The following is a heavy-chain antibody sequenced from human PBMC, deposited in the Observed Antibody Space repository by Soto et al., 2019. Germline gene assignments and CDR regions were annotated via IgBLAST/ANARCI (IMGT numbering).Heavy chain of an antibody. D-gene: IGHD6-19*01. CDR3: ASPQQWLGQRGDFDS. Sequence: EVQLVESGGGLVQPGGSLRLSCAASGFTFSSYWMSWVRQAPGQGLEWVANIRQDGSDKYYVDSVKGRFTISRDNSKNSLYLQMNSLRAEDTAIYYCASPQQWLGQRGDFDSWGPGTLVTVSS. CDR2: IRQDGSDK. V-gene: IGHV3-7*05. CDR1: GFTFSSYW. J-gene: IGHJ4*02.